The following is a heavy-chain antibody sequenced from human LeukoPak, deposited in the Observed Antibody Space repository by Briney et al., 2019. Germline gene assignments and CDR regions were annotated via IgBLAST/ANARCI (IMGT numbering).Heavy chain of an antibody. CDR3: ARRDHGDYGEEY. J-gene: IGHJ4*02. CDR2: IKQDGSEK. CDR1: GFTFSSCG. V-gene: IGHV3-7*01. Sequence: GGSLRLSCAASGFTFSSCGMTWVRQAPGKGLEWVANIKQDGSEKYYVDSVKGRFTISRDNAKNSLSLQMNSLRAEDTAVYYCARRDHGDYGEEYWGQGTLVTVSS. D-gene: IGHD4-17*01.